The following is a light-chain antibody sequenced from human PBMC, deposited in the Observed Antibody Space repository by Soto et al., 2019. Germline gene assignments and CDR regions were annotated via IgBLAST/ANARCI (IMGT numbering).Light chain of an antibody. CDR2: EVI. CDR1: RSDIGDSDY. V-gene: IGLV2-14*01. J-gene: IGLJ1*01. CDR3: SSYTTGDTLV. Sequence: QSALTQPASVSGSPGQSITISCTGTRSDIGDSDYVSWYQQHPGKAPTLIIYEVIHRPSGVSNRFSGSKSDNTASLTISGLQAEDESEYYCSSYTTGDTLVFGSGTKLTVL.